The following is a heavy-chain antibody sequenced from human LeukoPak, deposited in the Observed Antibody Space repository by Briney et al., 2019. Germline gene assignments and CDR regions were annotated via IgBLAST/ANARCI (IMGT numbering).Heavy chain of an antibody. D-gene: IGHD5-12*01. Sequence: ASVKVSCKASGYTFTGYYMHWVRQAPGQGLEWMGWINPNSGGTNYAQKFQGRVTMTRDTSISTAYMELSRLRSDDTAVYYCARDRGGYDSNWFDPWGQGTTVTVSS. CDR2: INPNSGGT. CDR1: GYTFTGYY. V-gene: IGHV1-2*02. J-gene: IGHJ5*01. CDR3: ARDRGGYDSNWFDP.